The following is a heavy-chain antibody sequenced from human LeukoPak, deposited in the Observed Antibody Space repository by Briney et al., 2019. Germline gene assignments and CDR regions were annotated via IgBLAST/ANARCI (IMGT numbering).Heavy chain of an antibody. CDR1: GFTFSSYW. V-gene: IGHV3-74*01. CDR3: AKDRTQRGSSGFFDY. Sequence: GGSLRLSCAASGFTFSSYWMHWVRQAPGKGLVWVSRINSDGSSTSYADSVKGRFTISRDNAKNTLYLQMNSLRAEDTAIYYCAKDRTQRGSSGFFDYWGQGTLVTVSS. D-gene: IGHD3-10*01. CDR2: INSDGSST. J-gene: IGHJ4*02.